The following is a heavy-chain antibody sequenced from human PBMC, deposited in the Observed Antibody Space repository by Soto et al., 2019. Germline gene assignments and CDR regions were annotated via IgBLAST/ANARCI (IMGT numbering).Heavy chain of an antibody. CDR3: ARVGGAVSYYNVNPLDY. CDR1: GYTFTSYD. J-gene: IGHJ4*02. Sequence: QVQLVQSGAEVKKPGASVKVSCKASGYTFTSYDINWVRQATGQGLEWMGWMNPNSGNTGYAQKFQGRVTMTRNTSISTAYMELSSLRSEDTAVYYCARVGGAVSYYNVNPLDYWGQGTLVTVSS. D-gene: IGHD3-10*01. V-gene: IGHV1-8*01. CDR2: MNPNSGNT.